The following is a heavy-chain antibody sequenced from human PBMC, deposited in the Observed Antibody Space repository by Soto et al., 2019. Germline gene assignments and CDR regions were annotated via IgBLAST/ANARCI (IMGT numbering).Heavy chain of an antibody. CDR2: INAGNGNT. J-gene: IGHJ4*02. Sequence: ASVKVSCKASGYTFTSYAIHWVRQAPGQRLEWMGWINAGNGNTKYSQKFQGRVTITRDTSASTAYMELSSLRSEDTAVYYCARSIVVVTAIDDWGQGTLVTVSS. CDR3: ARSIVVVTAIDD. D-gene: IGHD2-21*02. CDR1: GYTFTSYA. V-gene: IGHV1-3*01.